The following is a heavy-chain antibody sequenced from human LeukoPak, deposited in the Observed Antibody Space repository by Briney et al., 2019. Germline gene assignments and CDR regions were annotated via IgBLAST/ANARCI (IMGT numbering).Heavy chain of an antibody. Sequence: ASVKVSCKASGYTFTAYYMHWVRLAPGQGLEWMGWITPNSGGTKYAQRFQGRVTMTRDTSISTAYMELSGLTSDNTAVYYCARDRPGVGATYWFDPWGQGTLVTVSS. D-gene: IGHD1-26*01. V-gene: IGHV1-2*02. J-gene: IGHJ5*02. CDR2: ITPNSGGT. CDR3: ARDRPGVGATYWFDP. CDR1: GYTFTAYY.